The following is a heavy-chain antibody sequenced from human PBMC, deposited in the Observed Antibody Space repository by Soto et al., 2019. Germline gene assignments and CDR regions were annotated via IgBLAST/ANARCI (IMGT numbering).Heavy chain of an antibody. Sequence: SVKVSCKASGGTFSSYAISWVRQAPGQGLEWMGGIIPIFGTANYAQKFQGRVTMTTDKSTSTAYMELRSLRSDDTAVYYCARVTNHEDIFDYWGQGTLVTVSS. CDR2: IIPIFGTA. J-gene: IGHJ4*02. CDR1: GGTFSSYA. V-gene: IGHV1-69*05. CDR3: ARVTNHEDIFDY.